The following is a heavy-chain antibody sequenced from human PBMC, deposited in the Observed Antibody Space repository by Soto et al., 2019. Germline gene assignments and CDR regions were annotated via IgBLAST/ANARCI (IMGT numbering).Heavy chain of an antibody. D-gene: IGHD3-10*01. J-gene: IGHJ4*02. CDR3: ARVRSVVRGVISPVYYFDY. V-gene: IGHV4-30-2*01. Sequence: SETLSLTCAVSCGSISSGGYSWSWIRQPPGKGLEWIGYIYHSGSTYYNPSLKSRVTISVDRSKNQFSLKLSSVTAADTAVYYCARVRSVVRGVISPVYYFDYWGQGTLVTVSS. CDR2: IYHSGST. CDR1: CGSISSGGYS.